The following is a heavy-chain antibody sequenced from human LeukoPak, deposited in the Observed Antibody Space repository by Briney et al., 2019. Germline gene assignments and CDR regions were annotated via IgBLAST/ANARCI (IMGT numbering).Heavy chain of an antibody. D-gene: IGHD2-15*01. V-gene: IGHV4-39*01. CDR3: ARHARYCSGGSCLRGPYYYYYYMDV. J-gene: IGHJ6*03. Sequence: PSETLSLTCTVSGGSISSSSYYWGGIRQPPGKGLEWIGSIYYSGSTYYNPSLKSRVTISVDTSKNQFSLKLSSVTAADTAVYYCARHARYCSGGSCLRGPYYYYYYMDVWGKGTTVTVSS. CDR1: GGSISSSSYY. CDR2: IYYSGST.